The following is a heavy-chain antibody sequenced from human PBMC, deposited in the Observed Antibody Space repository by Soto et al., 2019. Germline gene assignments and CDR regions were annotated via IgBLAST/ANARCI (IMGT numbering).Heavy chain of an antibody. CDR2: ISSSSSTI. Sequence: EVQLVESGGGLVQPGGSLRLSCAASGFTFRSYSMNWVRQAPGKGLEWVSYISSSSSTIYYADSVKGRFTISRDNAKNSLYLQMNSLRDEDTAVYYCARDRGKYYYDSSGRRYGMDVWGQGTTVTVSS. D-gene: IGHD3-22*01. CDR3: ARDRGKYYYDSSGRRYGMDV. CDR1: GFTFRSYS. J-gene: IGHJ6*02. V-gene: IGHV3-48*02.